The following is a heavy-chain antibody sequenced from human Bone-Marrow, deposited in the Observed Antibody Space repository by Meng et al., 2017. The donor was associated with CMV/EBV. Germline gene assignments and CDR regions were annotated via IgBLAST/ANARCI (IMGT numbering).Heavy chain of an antibody. CDR1: GFTVSSNY. D-gene: IGHD2-2*01. V-gene: IGHV3-20*04. J-gene: IGHJ4*02. CDR3: AREAANFFGSSTSCPTDY. Sequence: GGSLRLSCAASGFTVSSNYMSWVRQAPGRGLEWVSGINWNGGITGYAESVKGRFTISRDNAKNSLYLQMNSLRAEDTALYYCAREAANFFGSSTSCPTDYWGQGNLVTVSS. CDR2: INWNGGIT.